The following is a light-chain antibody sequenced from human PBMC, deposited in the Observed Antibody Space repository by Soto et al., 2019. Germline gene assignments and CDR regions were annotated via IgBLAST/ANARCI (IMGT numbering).Light chain of an antibody. Sequence: DIQLTQSPSSLSASVEDKVTITCRASQSIRSYLNWVQQKPGKAPKLLIYDASSLQTGVPSRFSGSGSGTGFSLTISSLQPEDFATYYCQQRYSTPPWTFGQGTKVEIK. CDR1: QSIRSY. V-gene: IGKV1-39*01. CDR3: QQRYSTPPWT. CDR2: DAS. J-gene: IGKJ1*01.